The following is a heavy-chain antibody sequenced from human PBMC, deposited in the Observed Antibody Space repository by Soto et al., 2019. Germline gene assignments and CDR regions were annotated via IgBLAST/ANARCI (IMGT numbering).Heavy chain of an antibody. V-gene: IGHV1-2*02. CDR2: INPNSGGT. CDR1: GYTFTAYY. Sequence: QVHLVQSGAEVKKPGASVKVSCKASGYTFTAYYMYWVRQAPGQGLEWMGWINPNSGGTNYAQNDQGRVTMTSDTSITTAYMEVRSLTSDATSMYYCAIDGGLVQRYYDSYNGLDVWGQGTTVTVSS. D-gene: IGHD3-10*01. J-gene: IGHJ6*02. CDR3: AIDGGLVQRYYDSYNGLDV.